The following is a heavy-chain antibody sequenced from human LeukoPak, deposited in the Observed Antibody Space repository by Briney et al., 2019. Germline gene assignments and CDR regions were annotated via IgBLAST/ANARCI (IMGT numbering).Heavy chain of an antibody. V-gene: IGHV4-59*01. Sequence: SETLSLTCTVSGGSMSSYYWSWIRQSPGEGPEWIGHICYSGSTNYNPSLQSRATLSVDTSKNQFFLKLNSVTAADTAVYYCARDTSAYQTPEIWGQGTMVTVSS. CDR3: ARDTSAYQTPEI. CDR1: GGSMSSYY. CDR2: ICYSGST. J-gene: IGHJ3*02. D-gene: IGHD5-12*01.